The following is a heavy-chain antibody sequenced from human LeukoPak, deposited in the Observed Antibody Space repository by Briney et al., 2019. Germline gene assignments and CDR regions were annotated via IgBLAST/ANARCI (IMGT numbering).Heavy chain of an antibody. J-gene: IGHJ4*02. CDR2: ISYEGSNK. V-gene: IGHV3-30*18. D-gene: IGHD3-22*01. CDR3: AKDRLGALYYYDSSGYYRLDY. CDR1: GFTFSSYG. Sequence: GGSLSLSCAASGFTFSSYGIHWVRQAQGQGLEWVAVISYEGSNKYYADSVKGRFTISRDNSKAALYLQMNSLRAEDTAVYYCAKDRLGALYYYDSSGYYRLDYWGQGTLVTVSS.